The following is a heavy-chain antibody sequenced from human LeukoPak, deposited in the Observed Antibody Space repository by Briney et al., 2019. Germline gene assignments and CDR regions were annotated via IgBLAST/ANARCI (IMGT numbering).Heavy chain of an antibody. Sequence: SETLSLTCTVSGGSISSSSYYWGWIRQPPGKGLEWIGSIYYSGSTYYNPSLKSRVTISVDTSKNQFSLKLSSVTAADTAVYYCAREEDSLIGGDYWGQGTLVTVSS. CDR3: AREEDSLIGGDY. V-gene: IGHV4-39*07. J-gene: IGHJ4*02. D-gene: IGHD3-22*01. CDR1: GGSISSSSYY. CDR2: IYYSGST.